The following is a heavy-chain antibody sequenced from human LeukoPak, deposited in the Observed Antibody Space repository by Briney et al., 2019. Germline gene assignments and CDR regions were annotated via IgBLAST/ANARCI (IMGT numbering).Heavy chain of an antibody. J-gene: IGHJ4*02. CDR2: ISGSGGST. CDR3: AKLGGCDSSGFGDY. V-gene: IGHV3-23*01. D-gene: IGHD3-22*01. Sequence: GGSLRLSCAASGFTFSSYAMSWVRQAPGKGLEWVSAISGSGGSTYYADSVKGRFTISRDNSKNTLYLRMNSLRAEDTAVYYCAKLGGCDSSGFGDYWGQGTLVTVSS. CDR1: GFTFSSYA.